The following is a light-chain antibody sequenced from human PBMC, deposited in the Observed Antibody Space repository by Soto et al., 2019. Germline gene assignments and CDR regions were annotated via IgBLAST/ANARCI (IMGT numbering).Light chain of an antibody. CDR2: ATS. Sequence: DIHMTQSPSSVSASLGDRVTITSRASQGIASWLAWYQQKPGKAPKLLIYATSTLLSGVPSRFSASGSGTDFTLTFSSLQPEDFATYYCQQSFSTPPTFGQGTKVDIK. CDR1: QGIASW. CDR3: QQSFSTPPT. V-gene: IGKV1-12*01. J-gene: IGKJ1*01.